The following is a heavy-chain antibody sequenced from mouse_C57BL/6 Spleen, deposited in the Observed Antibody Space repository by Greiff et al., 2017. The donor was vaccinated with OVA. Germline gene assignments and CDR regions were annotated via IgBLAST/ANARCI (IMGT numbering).Heavy chain of an antibody. CDR2: IWSGGST. CDR3: ASLGGGIYYYGSSPFFDY. J-gene: IGHJ2*01. D-gene: IGHD1-1*01. Sequence: QVQLKQSGPGLVQPSQSLSITCTVSGFSLTSYGVHWVRQSPGKGLEWLGVIWSGGSTDYNAAFISRLSISKDNSKSQVFFKMNSLQADDTAIYYCASLGGGIYYYGSSPFFDYWGQGTTLTVSS. V-gene: IGHV2-2*01. CDR1: GFSLTSYG.